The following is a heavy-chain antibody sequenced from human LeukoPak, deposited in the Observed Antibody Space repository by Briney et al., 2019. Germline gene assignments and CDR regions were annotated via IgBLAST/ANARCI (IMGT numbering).Heavy chain of an antibody. CDR1: GFTFSNSA. V-gene: IGHV3-23*01. CDR2: LSGSGITT. CDR3: AKGIYSSGWSYFDY. J-gene: IGHJ4*01. D-gene: IGHD6-19*01. Sequence: GGSLRLSSAASGFTFSNSAMSWVRQAPGKGLEWVSTLSGSGITTYYADSVKGRFTISRDNSKNTLYLQMHSLRAEDTAVYYCAKGIYSSGWSYFDYWGHGTLVTVSS.